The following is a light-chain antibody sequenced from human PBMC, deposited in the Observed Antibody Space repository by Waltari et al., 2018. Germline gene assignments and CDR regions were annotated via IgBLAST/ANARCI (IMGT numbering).Light chain of an antibody. J-gene: IGKJ1*01. CDR1: QSLVSAVGNTY. CDR3: MQGTHWPVT. Sequence: DVVMTQSPLSLPVTLGQPASISCRSRQSLVSAVGNTYFYWFHQRPGQSPSVLIYEISKRDFGVPDRFSGSGSGTYFTLEISRVEAEDVGIYDCMQGTHWPVTFGQGTKVEIK. CDR2: EIS. V-gene: IGKV2-30*01.